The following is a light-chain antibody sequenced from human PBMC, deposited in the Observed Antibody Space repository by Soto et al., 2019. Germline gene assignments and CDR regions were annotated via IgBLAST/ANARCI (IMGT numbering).Light chain of an antibody. J-gene: IGKJ1*01. CDR1: QGISSY. CDR3: QHYYSYPPT. CDR2: AAS. Sequence: ALRMTQSPSSLSASTGDRVTITCRASQGISSYLAWYQQKTGKAPKLLIYAASTLQSGVPSRFSGSGSGTDFTLTISCLQSEDFATYYCQHYYSYPPTFGQGTKVEIK. V-gene: IGKV1-8*01.